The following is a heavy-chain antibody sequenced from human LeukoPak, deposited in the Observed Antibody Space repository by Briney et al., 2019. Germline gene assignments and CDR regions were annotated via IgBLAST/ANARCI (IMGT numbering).Heavy chain of an antibody. CDR1: GGSISSSSYY. CDR3: AREREIVQLERAHDY. D-gene: IGHD1-1*01. V-gene: IGHV4-39*02. J-gene: IGHJ4*02. Sequence: PSETLSFTCTVSGGSISSSSYYWGWIRQPPGKGLEWNGSIYYSGSTYYNPSLKSRVTISVDTSKNQFSLKLSSVTAADTAVYYCAREREIVQLERAHDYWGQGTLVTVSS. CDR2: IYYSGST.